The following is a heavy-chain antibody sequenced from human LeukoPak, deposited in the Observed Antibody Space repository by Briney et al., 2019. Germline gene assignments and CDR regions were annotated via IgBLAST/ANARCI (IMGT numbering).Heavy chain of an antibody. D-gene: IGHD3-3*01. Sequence: PSETLSLTCTVSGYSISSGYYWGWIRQPPGKGLEWIGSIYHSGSTYYNPSLKSRVTISVDTSENQFSLKLSSVTAADTAVYYCARCSRPHDFWSGYYVYYFDYWGQGTLVTVSS. CDR3: ARCSRPHDFWSGYYVYYFDY. CDR1: GYSISSGYY. CDR2: IYHSGST. J-gene: IGHJ4*02. V-gene: IGHV4-38-2*02.